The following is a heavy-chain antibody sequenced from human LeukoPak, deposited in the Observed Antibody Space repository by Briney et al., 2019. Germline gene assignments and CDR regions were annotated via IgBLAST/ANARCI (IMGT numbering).Heavy chain of an antibody. D-gene: IGHD3-10*01. CDR3: ARDQLWFGESHDAFDI. V-gene: IGHV3-23*01. Sequence: GGSLRLSCAASGFAFSTYAMSWVRQAPGKGLEWVSSISGSGSNTYYADSVKGQFTISRDSSKNTLYLQMNSLRAEDTAVYYCARDQLWFGESHDAFDIWGQGTMVTVSS. CDR1: GFAFSTYA. J-gene: IGHJ3*02. CDR2: ISGSGSNT.